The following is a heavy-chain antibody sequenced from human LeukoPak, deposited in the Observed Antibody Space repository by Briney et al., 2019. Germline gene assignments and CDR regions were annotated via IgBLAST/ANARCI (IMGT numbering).Heavy chain of an antibody. CDR1: GGTFSSYA. CDR2: IIPIFGTA. J-gene: IGHJ3*02. Sequence: ASVKVSCKASGGTFSSYAISWVRQAPGQGLEWMGGIIPIFGTANYAQKFQGRVTITADESTSTAYMELSSLRAEDTAVYYCARGQSITMIVVVTPPEDIWGQGAMVTVSS. V-gene: IGHV1-69*13. D-gene: IGHD3-22*01. CDR3: ARGQSITMIVVVTPPEDI.